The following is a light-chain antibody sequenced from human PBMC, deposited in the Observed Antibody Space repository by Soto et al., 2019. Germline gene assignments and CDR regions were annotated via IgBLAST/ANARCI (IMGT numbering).Light chain of an antibody. CDR1: SSDVGGYNY. CDR3: SSYTSSIRV. J-gene: IGLJ3*02. V-gene: IGLV2-14*01. Sequence: QSALTQPASVSGSPGQSITISCTGTSSDVGGYNYVSWYQQHPGKAPKLMIYEVSNRPSGVSNRFSGSKSGNTASLTISGLQAEDEADYYCSSYTSSIRVFGGGTSSPS. CDR2: EVS.